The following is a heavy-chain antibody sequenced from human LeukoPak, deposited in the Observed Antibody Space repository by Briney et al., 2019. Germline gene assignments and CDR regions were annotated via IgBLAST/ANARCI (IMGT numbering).Heavy chain of an antibody. V-gene: IGHV4-38-2*02. Sequence: SETLSLTCTVSGYSISSGYYWGWIRQPPGKGLEWIGEINHSGSTNYNPSLKSRVTISVDTSKNQFSLKLTSVTAADTAVYYCALFEVVVGSTQDFWGQGTLVTVSS. D-gene: IGHD2-15*01. CDR1: GYSISSGYY. CDR2: INHSGST. J-gene: IGHJ4*02. CDR3: ALFEVVVGSTQDF.